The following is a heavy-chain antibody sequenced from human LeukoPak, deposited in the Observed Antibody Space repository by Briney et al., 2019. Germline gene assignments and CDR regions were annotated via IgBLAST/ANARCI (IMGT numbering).Heavy chain of an antibody. CDR2: VNVYNGNT. Sequence: ASVKVSCKASGYTFTSNVITWVRQAPGQGLEWMGWVNVYNGNTNYAQKLQGRVTMTADTSTSTAYMELRGLRSDDTAVYYCARALSGYDPVDYWGQGTLVTVSS. D-gene: IGHD5-12*01. V-gene: IGHV1-18*01. J-gene: IGHJ4*02. CDR1: GYTFTSNV. CDR3: ARALSGYDPVDY.